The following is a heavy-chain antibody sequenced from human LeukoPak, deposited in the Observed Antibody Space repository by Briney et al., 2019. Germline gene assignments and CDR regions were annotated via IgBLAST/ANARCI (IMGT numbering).Heavy chain of an antibody. CDR3: AKSGSYYDILTGYTEEYYFDY. V-gene: IGHV3-23*01. CDR2: ISGSGGST. Sequence: GGSLRLSCAASGFTFSSYAMSWVRQAPGKGLEWVSAISGSGGSTYYADSVKGRFTISRDNSKNTLYLQMNSLRAEDTAVYCCAKSGSYYDILTGYTEEYYFDYWGQGTLVTVSS. CDR1: GFTFSSYA. D-gene: IGHD3-9*01. J-gene: IGHJ4*02.